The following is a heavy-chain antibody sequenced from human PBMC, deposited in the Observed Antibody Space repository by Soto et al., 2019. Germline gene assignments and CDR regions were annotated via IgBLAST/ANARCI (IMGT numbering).Heavy chain of an antibody. D-gene: IGHD6-13*01. Sequence: QVQLVQSGAEVKKPGSSVKVSCKASGGTFSSYTISWVRQAPGQGLEWMGRIIPILGIANYAQKFQGRVTSTADKSTSPAYMEMSSLRSEDTAVYYCARGVGGGSSWYLDYWGQGTLVTVSS. CDR1: GGTFSSYT. CDR2: IIPILGIA. CDR3: ARGVGGGSSWYLDY. V-gene: IGHV1-69*02. J-gene: IGHJ4*02.